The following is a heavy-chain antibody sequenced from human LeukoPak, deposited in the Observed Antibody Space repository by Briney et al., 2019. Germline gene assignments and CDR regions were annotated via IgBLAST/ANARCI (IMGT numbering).Heavy chain of an antibody. CDR2: ISAYNGDT. CDR3: ARATVTTPFDY. Sequence: ASVKVSCKTSGYLFNNFGITWVRQAPGQGLEWMGWISAYNGDTHYAQNLRDRLTITTDASTNSAHMELRSLRSDDTAVYYCARATVTTPFDYWGQGTLVTVSS. J-gene: IGHJ4*02. V-gene: IGHV1-18*01. CDR1: GYLFNNFG. D-gene: IGHD4-17*01.